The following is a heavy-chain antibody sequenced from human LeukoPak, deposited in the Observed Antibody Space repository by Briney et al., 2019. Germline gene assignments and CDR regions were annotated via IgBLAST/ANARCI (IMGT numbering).Heavy chain of an antibody. CDR3: ARRGRLLRRGFDY. CDR1: GGSISSSSYY. Sequence: SETLSLTCTVSGGSISSSSYYWGWIRQPPGKGLEWIGEINHSGSTNYNPSLKSRVTISVDTSKNQFSLKLSSVTAADTAVYYCARRGRLLRRGFDYWGQGTLVTVSS. V-gene: IGHV4-39*07. J-gene: IGHJ4*02. CDR2: INHSGST. D-gene: IGHD3-3*01.